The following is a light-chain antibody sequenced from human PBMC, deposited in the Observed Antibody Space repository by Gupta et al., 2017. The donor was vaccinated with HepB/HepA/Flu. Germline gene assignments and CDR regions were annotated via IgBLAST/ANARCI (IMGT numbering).Light chain of an antibody. Sequence: DIVLTQSPATLSLSPGERATLSCRASQSVSSYLAWYQQKPGQAPRLRIYDASNSATGIPARFRRSGYGTDYTLTISSRGTEDYAVYYCKQRSNWPPHTFGQGTKLEIK. V-gene: IGKV3-11*01. CDR3: KQRSNWPPHT. J-gene: IGKJ2*01. CDR1: QSVSSY. CDR2: DAS.